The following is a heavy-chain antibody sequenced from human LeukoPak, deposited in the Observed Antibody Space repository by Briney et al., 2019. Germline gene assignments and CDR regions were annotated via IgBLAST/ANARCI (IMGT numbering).Heavy chain of an antibody. Sequence: ASVKVSCEASGYTFTSYDINWVRQATGQGLEWMGWMNPNSGNTGYAQKFQGRVTMTRNTSISTAYMELSSLRSEDTAVYYCARGLYSSGWYGDYWGQGTLVTVSS. V-gene: IGHV1-8*01. CDR1: GYTFTSYD. D-gene: IGHD6-19*01. CDR3: ARGLYSSGWYGDY. CDR2: MNPNSGNT. J-gene: IGHJ4*02.